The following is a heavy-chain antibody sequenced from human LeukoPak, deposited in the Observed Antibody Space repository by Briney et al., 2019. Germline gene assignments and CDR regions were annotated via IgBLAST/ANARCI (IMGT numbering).Heavy chain of an antibody. CDR1: GFTFSDYD. CDR2: IGTAGDT. CDR3: ARVAKERVGGVYYFDY. D-gene: IGHD1-1*01. V-gene: IGHV3-13*01. Sequence: SGGSLRLSCAASGFTFSDYDMHWVRQPTGKGLEWVAAIGTAGDTYYTGSVKGRFTISRESAKNSLYLQMNSLRAGDTAVYYCARVAKERVGGVYYFDYWGQGTLVTVSS. J-gene: IGHJ4*02.